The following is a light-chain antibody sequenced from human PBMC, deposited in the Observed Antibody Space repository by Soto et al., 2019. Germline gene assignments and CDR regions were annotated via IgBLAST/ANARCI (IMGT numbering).Light chain of an antibody. J-gene: IGKJ4*01. Sequence: EIVMTQSPATLSVSPVDRATLSCSASQSVDNDLAWYQQKPGQPPRLLIYDASTRATGIPARFSGSQSGTEFTLTLSSLMSEDFAVYFCQQYNNWPLTFGGWTKVETK. CDR1: QSVDND. CDR2: DAS. CDR3: QQYNNWPLT. V-gene: IGKV3D-15*01.